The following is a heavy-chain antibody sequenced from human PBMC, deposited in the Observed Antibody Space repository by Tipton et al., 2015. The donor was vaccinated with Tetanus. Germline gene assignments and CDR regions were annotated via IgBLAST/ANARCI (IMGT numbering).Heavy chain of an antibody. Sequence: PGLVKPSQTLSVTCVISGDRLSSDIAAWYWIRQSPSRGLEWLGRTYHRSKWSNDYAVSVKSRVTITSDTSKNQFSLQLGSVTPEDTAVYYCARGYAGCAWDVWGQGNLVTVSS. CDR2: TYHRSKWSN. V-gene: IGHV6-1*01. CDR3: ARGYAGCAWDV. J-gene: IGHJ4*02. D-gene: IGHD2-2*01. CDR1: GDRLSSDIAA.